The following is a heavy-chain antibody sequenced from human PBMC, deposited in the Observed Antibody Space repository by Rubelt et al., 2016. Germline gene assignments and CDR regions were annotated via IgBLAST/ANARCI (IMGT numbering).Heavy chain of an antibody. V-gene: IGHV4-61*05. J-gene: IGHJ4*02. Sequence: QLQLQESGPGLVKPSETLSLTCTVSGGSISSSSYYWGWIRQPPGKGLEWIGYIYYSGSTTYNPSLKSRVTISVDTSKNQFSLKLSSVTAADTAVYYCARTNYYDKNLDYWGQGTLVTVSS. CDR2: IYYSGST. CDR1: GGSISSSSYY. CDR3: ARTNYYDKNLDY. D-gene: IGHD3-22*01.